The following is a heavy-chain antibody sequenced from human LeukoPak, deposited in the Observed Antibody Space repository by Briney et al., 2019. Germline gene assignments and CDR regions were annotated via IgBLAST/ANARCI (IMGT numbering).Heavy chain of an antibody. CDR3: AKAVGYNTYWYFDL. J-gene: IGHJ2*01. CDR1: GFTLSNYA. D-gene: IGHD5-24*01. V-gene: IGHV3-23*01. CDR2: LSGSGGTT. Sequence: GGSLRLSCAGSGFTLSNYAMNWVRQAPGKGLEWVSALSGSGGTTNYANSVKGRFTISRSNSKNTLYLQMNNLSVDDTAVYYCAKAVGYNTYWYFDLWGRGTLVTVSS.